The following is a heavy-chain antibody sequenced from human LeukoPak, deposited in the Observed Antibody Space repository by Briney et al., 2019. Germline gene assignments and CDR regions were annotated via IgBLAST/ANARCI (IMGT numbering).Heavy chain of an antibody. V-gene: IGHV3-48*03. CDR3: ARAYYGSGSYKAYFDP. J-gene: IGHJ5*02. Sequence: GGSLRLSCAASGFTFSNYEMNWVRQAPGKGLEWVTYISSSGRTIYYADSVKGGFTISRDNAKNSLYLQMNSLRAEDTAVYYCARAYYGSGSYKAYFDPWGQGTLVTVSS. CDR2: ISSSGRTI. CDR1: GFTFSNYE. D-gene: IGHD3-10*01.